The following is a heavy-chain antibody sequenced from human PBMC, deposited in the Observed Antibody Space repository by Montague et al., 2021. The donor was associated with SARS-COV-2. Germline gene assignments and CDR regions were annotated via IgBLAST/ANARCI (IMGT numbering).Heavy chain of an antibody. D-gene: IGHD2-15*01. CDR3: ARNLVVHYWYGMDV. V-gene: IGHV4-59*01. J-gene: IGHJ6*02. Sequence: SETLSLTCTVAGGSISSYYWRWIRQPPGKGLEWIGYINYSGSTNYNPSLKSRVTISVDTSKKQFSLNLSSVTAADTAVYYCARNLVVHYWYGMDVWGQGTTVTVSS. CDR1: GGSISSYY. CDR2: INYSGST.